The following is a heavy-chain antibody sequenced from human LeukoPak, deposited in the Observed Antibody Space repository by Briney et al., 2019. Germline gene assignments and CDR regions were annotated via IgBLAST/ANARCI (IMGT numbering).Heavy chain of an antibody. CDR3: ARVAAAGTIWFDP. Sequence: SETLSLTCTVSGYSINSGHYWGWIRQPPGKGLEWIGYIYYSGSTNYNPSLKSRVTISVDTSKNQFSLKLSSVTAADTAVYYCARVAAAGTIWFDPWGQGTLVTVSS. CDR1: GYSINSGHY. V-gene: IGHV4-59*11. J-gene: IGHJ5*02. CDR2: IYYSGST. D-gene: IGHD6-13*01.